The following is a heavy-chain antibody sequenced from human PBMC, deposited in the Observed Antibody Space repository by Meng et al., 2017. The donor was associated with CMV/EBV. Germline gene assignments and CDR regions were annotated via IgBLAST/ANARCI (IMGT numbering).Heavy chain of an antibody. J-gene: IGHJ4*02. CDR2: ISAYNGNT. CDR3: ARDLGTYDFWSGYLPNFDY. D-gene: IGHD3-3*01. Sequence: ASVKVSCKASGYTFTKYYMHWVRQAPGQGLEWMGWISAYNGNTNYAQKLQGRVTMTTDTSTSTAYMELRSLRSDDTAVYYCARDLGTYDFWSGYLPNFDYWGQGTLVTVSS. V-gene: IGHV1-18*04. CDR1: GYTFTKYY.